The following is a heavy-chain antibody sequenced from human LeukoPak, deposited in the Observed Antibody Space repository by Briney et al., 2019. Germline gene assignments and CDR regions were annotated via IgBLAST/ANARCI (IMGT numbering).Heavy chain of an antibody. CDR3: ARDRNYYGSGSPLFDY. CDR1: AFTFSSYG. J-gene: IGHJ4*02. Sequence: PGGSLRLSCTASAFTFSSYGMHWVRQAPGKGLEWVAVIWYDGSNKYYADSVKGRFTISRDNSKNTLYLQMNSLRAEDTAVYYCARDRNYYGSGSPLFDYWGQGTLVTVSS. V-gene: IGHV3-33*01. D-gene: IGHD3-10*01. CDR2: IWYDGSNK.